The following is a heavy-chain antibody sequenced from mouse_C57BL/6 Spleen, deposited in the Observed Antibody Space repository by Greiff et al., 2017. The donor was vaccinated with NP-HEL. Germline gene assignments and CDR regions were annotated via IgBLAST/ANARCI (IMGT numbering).Heavy chain of an antibody. CDR2: IWGDGST. Sequence: QVQLQESGPGLVAPSPSLSITCTASGFSLTSYGVSWVRQPPGKGLEWLGAIWGDGSTNYYSALISGLNISKDNSKSQVFVKLNSLQTNDTAAYYCDKTDYWGQGTSVTVSS. CDR1: GFSLTSYG. J-gene: IGHJ4*01. V-gene: IGHV2-3*01. CDR3: DKTDY.